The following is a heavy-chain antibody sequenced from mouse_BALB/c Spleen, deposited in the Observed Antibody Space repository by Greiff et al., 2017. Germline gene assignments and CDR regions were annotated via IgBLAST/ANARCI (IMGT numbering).Heavy chain of an antibody. CDR1: GFNIKDTY. D-gene: IGHD2-2*01. V-gene: IGHV14-3*02. CDR3: VYGYDYAMDY. CDR2: IDPANGNT. Sequence: EVQLQQSGAELVKPGASVKLSCTASGFNIKDTYMHWVKQRPEQGLEWIGRIDPANGNTKYDPKFQGKATITADTSSNTAYLQLSSLTSEDTAVYYCVYGYDYAMDYWGQGTTDTVAS. J-gene: IGHJ4*01.